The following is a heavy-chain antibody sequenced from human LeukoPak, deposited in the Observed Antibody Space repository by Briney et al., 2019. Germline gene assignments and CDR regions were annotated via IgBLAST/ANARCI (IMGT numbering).Heavy chain of an antibody. CDR2: MYTGGTT. J-gene: IGHJ4*02. V-gene: IGHV3-53*01. Sequence: GGSLRLSCAVSGFTVSGIHMSWVRQAPGKGLEWVAAMYTGGTTYYADSVTGRFTISRDNSKNTLYLHMNSLRAEDTAVYYCAKDEATSGGGLASWGQGTLVSVSS. CDR3: AKDEATSGGGLAS. CDR1: GFTVSGIH. D-gene: IGHD3-16*01.